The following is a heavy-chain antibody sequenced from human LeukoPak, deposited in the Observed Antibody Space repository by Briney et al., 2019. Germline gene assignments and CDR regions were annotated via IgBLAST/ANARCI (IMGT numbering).Heavy chain of an antibody. CDR1: GFSFSSYT. CDR3: ARVRQQLISFVSWFDA. Sequence: PGGSLRLSCAASGFSFSSYTMNWVRQAPGKGLEWVSSISSSSSYIYYADSVKGRFTISRDNAKNSLYLQMNSLRAEDTAVYYCARVRQQLISFVSWFDAWGQGTLVTVSS. V-gene: IGHV3-21*01. CDR2: ISSSSSYI. J-gene: IGHJ5*02. D-gene: IGHD6-13*01.